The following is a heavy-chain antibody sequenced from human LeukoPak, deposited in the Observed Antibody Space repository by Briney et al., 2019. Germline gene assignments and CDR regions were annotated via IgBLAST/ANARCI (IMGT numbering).Heavy chain of an antibody. V-gene: IGHV4-39*01. Sequence: SETLSLTCTVSGGSISSISYYWGWIRQPPGKGLEWIGSIYYSGSTYYNPSLKSRVTISVDTSKNQFSLKLSSVTAADTAVYYCARTPYYDSSGYYYVGHAFDIWGQGTMVTVSS. CDR3: ARTPYYDSSGYYYVGHAFDI. J-gene: IGHJ3*02. CDR1: GGSISSISYY. CDR2: IYYSGST. D-gene: IGHD3-22*01.